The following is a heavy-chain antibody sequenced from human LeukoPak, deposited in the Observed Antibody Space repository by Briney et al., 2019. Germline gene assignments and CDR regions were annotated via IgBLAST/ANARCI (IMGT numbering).Heavy chain of an antibody. CDR3: ARGSSGAANY. CDR1: GFSFSSFW. J-gene: IGHJ4*02. CDR2: VSNDGGDK. V-gene: IGHV3-30*03. Sequence: GGSLRLSCAASGFSFSSFWMTWVRQAPGKGLEWVALVSNDGGDKYYADSVKGRFTISRDNSKNTLYLQMNSLRGEDTGVYYCARGSSGAANYWGQGTLVTVSS. D-gene: IGHD1-26*01.